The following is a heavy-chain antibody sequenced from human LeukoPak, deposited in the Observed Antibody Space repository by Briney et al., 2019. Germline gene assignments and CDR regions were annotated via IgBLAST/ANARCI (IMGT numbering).Heavy chain of an antibody. D-gene: IGHD3-10*02. CDR1: GFTFGDYA. CDR2: IRSKAYGGTT. V-gene: IGHV3-49*04. J-gene: IGHJ4*02. Sequence: PGGSLRLSCTASGFTFGDYAMSWVRQAPGKGLEWVGFIRSKAYGGTTEYAASVKGRFTISRDDSKSIAYLQMNSLKTEDTAVYYCAKGKVTGSVRGVVDYWGQGTLVTVSS. CDR3: AKGKVTGSVRGVVDY.